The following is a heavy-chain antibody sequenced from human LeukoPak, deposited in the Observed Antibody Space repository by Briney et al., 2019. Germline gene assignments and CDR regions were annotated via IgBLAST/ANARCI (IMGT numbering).Heavy chain of an antibody. CDR3: ARGGSGSSTWFDL. J-gene: IGHJ5*02. CDR1: GYTFTSYA. Sequence: GASVKVSCKASGYTFTSYAMNWVRQAPGQGLEWMGWISAYNGNTNYAQKLQGRVTMTTDTSTSTAYMELRSLRSDDTAIYYCARGGSGSSTWFDLWVQGTLVTVSS. CDR2: ISAYNGNT. V-gene: IGHV1-18*01. D-gene: IGHD5-12*01.